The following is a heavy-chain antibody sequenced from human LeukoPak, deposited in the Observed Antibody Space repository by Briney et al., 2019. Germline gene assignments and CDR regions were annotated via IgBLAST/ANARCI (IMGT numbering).Heavy chain of an antibody. V-gene: IGHV4-30-2*01. CDR3: ARDASDRHWAQLMSY. Sequence: LRLSCAASGFTFDDYAMHWIRQPPGKGLEWIGYIYHSGSTYYNPSLKSRVTISVDRSKNQFSLKLSSVTAADTAVYYCARDASDRHWAQLMSYWGQGTLVTVSS. D-gene: IGHD7-27*01. CDR2: IYHSGST. J-gene: IGHJ4*02. CDR1: GFTFDDYA.